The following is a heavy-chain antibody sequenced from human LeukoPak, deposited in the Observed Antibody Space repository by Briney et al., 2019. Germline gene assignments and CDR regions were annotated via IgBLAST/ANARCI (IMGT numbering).Heavy chain of an antibody. V-gene: IGHV3-11*01. Sequence: PGGSLRLSCAASGFTFSDYYMSWIRQAPGKGLEWVSYISTSGSTMYYADSVKGRFTISRDNAKNSLYLQMNSLRAEDTAVYYCAKDPRTDYDFWSGYEPHNWFDPWGQGTLVTVSS. CDR1: GFTFSDYY. J-gene: IGHJ5*02. CDR2: ISTSGSTM. D-gene: IGHD3-3*01. CDR3: AKDPRTDYDFWSGYEPHNWFDP.